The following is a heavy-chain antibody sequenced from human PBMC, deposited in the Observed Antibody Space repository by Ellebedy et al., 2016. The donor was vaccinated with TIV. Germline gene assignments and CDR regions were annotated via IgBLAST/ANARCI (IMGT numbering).Heavy chain of an antibody. Sequence: PGGSLRLSCAASGFSVSSNYMTWVRQAPGKGLEWVSVMYSGGGAYYADYVKGRFTVSRDNSKNTLYLQMNSLRDEDTAVYFCARGITKFFFGLNVWGQGTTVIVSS. J-gene: IGHJ6*02. CDR1: GFSVSSNY. CDR3: ARGITKFFFGLNV. D-gene: IGHD1-14*01. CDR2: MYSGGGA. V-gene: IGHV3-66*01.